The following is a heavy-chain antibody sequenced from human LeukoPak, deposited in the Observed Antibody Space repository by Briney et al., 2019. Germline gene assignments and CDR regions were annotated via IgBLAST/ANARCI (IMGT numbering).Heavy chain of an antibody. J-gene: IGHJ4*02. Sequence: SETLSLTCTGSGGSISSGSYYWSWIRQPAGKGLEWIGRIYTSGSTNYNPSLKSRVTISVDTSKNQFSLKLSSVTAADTAVYYCARMSSWSYYFDYWGQGTLVTVSS. CDR1: GGSISSGSYY. CDR2: IYTSGST. D-gene: IGHD6-13*01. V-gene: IGHV4-61*02. CDR3: ARMSSWSYYFDY.